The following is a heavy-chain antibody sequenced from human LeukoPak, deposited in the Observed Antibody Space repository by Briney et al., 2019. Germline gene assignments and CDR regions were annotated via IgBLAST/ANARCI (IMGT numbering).Heavy chain of an antibody. Sequence: GGSLRLSCAASGFTFSSCSMNWVRQAPGKGLEWVSYISSSSSTIYYADSVKGRFTISRDNAKNSLYLQMNSLRAEDTAVYYCARVGRSGGLSLGYWGQGTLVTVSS. V-gene: IGHV3-48*01. CDR2: ISSSSSTI. CDR1: GFTFSSCS. J-gene: IGHJ4*02. D-gene: IGHD3-16*02. CDR3: ARVGRSGGLSLGY.